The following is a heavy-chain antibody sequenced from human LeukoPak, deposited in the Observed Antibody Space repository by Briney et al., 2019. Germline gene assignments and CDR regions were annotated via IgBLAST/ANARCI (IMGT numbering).Heavy chain of an antibody. CDR3: TKDIRPLAGYPDAFDI. CDR1: GFTFDDYA. V-gene: IGHV3-9*01. J-gene: IGHJ3*02. Sequence: QPGGSLRLSCAASGFTFDDYAMHWVRQAPGKGLEWVSGISWHSGTIVYADSVKGRFTISRDTAKNSLSLQMNCLRAEDTALYYCTKDIRPLAGYPDAFDIWGQGTMVTVSS. CDR2: ISWHSGTI. D-gene: IGHD3-9*01.